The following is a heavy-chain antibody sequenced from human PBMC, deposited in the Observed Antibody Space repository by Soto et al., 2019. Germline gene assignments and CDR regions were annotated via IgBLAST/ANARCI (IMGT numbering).Heavy chain of an antibody. J-gene: IGHJ4*02. V-gene: IGHV1-2*04. Sequence: ASVKVSCKASGYTFTGYYMHWVRQAPGQGLEWMGWINPNSGGTNYAQKFQGWVTMTRDTSISTAYMELSRLRSDDTAVYYCARVGYYGSGSYYNVDLWYWGQGTLVTVSS. D-gene: IGHD3-10*01. CDR1: GYTFTGYY. CDR2: INPNSGGT. CDR3: ARVGYYGSGSYYNVDLWY.